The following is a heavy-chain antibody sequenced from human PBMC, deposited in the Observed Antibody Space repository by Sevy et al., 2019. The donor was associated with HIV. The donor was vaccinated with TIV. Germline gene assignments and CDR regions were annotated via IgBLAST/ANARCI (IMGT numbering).Heavy chain of an antibody. V-gene: IGHV3-23*01. D-gene: IGHD3-10*01. J-gene: IGHJ1*01. Sequence: GGSLRLSCAASGFTFSAYAMSWVRQAPGKGLEWVSCISSSGGSTYYADSVKGRFSISRDTSKNTLYLQMNSLRAEDTAVYYCATLRGELYGSGYFQNWGQGTQVTVSS. CDR1: GFTFSAYA. CDR3: ATLRGELYGSGYFQN. CDR2: ISSSGGST.